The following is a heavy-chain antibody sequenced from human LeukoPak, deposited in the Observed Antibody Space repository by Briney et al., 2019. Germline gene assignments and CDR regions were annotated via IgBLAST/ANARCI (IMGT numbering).Heavy chain of an antibody. V-gene: IGHV3-21*01. D-gene: IGHD4-17*01. Sequence: GGSLRLSCAASGSTFSSYSMNWVRQAPGKGLEWVSSISSSSSYIYYADSVKGRFTISRDNAKNSLYLQMNSLRAEDTAVYYCAREVDGDYLDYWGQGTLVTVSS. CDR3: AREVDGDYLDY. CDR2: ISSSSSYI. J-gene: IGHJ4*02. CDR1: GSTFSSYS.